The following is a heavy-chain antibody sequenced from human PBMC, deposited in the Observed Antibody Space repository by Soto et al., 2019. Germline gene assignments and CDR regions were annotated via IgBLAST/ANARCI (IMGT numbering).Heavy chain of an antibody. V-gene: IGHV1-69*01. CDR2: TIPMFGTP. CDR1: GGTFSKYA. CDR3: ARPLRDRNYYYGMAV. Sequence: QVQLVQSGAEMQQPGASVRVSCKASGGTFSKYAFSWVRQAPGQGLEWLGGTIPMFGTPNYAQKFQGRVAISADESTATVYMELSSLRSEDTAVYFCARPLRDRNYYYGMAVWCKGTTVTVSS. D-gene: IGHD3-22*01. J-gene: IGHJ6*04.